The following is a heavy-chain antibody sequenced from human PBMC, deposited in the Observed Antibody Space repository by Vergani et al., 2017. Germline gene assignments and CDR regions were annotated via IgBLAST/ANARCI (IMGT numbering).Heavy chain of an antibody. D-gene: IGHD5-18*01. Sequence: QVQLQESGPGLVKPSQPLSLTCTVSGGSISSGGYYWSWIRQHPGKGLEWIGYIYYSGSTYYNPSLKSRVTISVDTSKNQFSLKLSSVTAADTAVYYCARARRGYSYGLIWFDPWGQGTLVTVSS. CDR2: IYYSGST. J-gene: IGHJ5*02. CDR1: GGSISSGGYY. CDR3: ARARRGYSYGLIWFDP. V-gene: IGHV4-31*03.